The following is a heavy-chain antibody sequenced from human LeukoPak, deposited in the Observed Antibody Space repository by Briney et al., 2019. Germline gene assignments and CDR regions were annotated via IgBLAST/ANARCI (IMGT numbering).Heavy chain of an antibody. D-gene: IGHD4-17*01. CDR2: IYPGDSDT. J-gene: IGHJ5*02. CDR1: GYSFTSYW. Sequence: PGKSLKISCKGSGYSFTSYWIGWVRQMPGKGLEWMGIIYPGDSDTRYSPSFQGQVTISADKSISTAYLQWSSLKASDTAMYYCARSYGDYVWPGGDWFDPWGQGTLVTVSS. V-gene: IGHV5-51*03. CDR3: ARSYGDYVWPGGDWFDP.